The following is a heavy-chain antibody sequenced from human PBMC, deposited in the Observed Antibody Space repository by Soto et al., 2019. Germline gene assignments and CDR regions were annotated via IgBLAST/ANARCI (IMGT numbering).Heavy chain of an antibody. Sequence: TLSLTCAVYGGSFSGYYWSWIRQPPGKGLEWIGEINHSGSTNYNPSLKSRVTISVDTSKNQFSLKLSSVTAADTAVYYCATAFQEMATIGDAFDIWGQGTMVTVSS. V-gene: IGHV4-34*01. CDR1: GGSFSGYY. J-gene: IGHJ3*02. D-gene: IGHD5-12*01. CDR3: ATAFQEMATIGDAFDI. CDR2: INHSGST.